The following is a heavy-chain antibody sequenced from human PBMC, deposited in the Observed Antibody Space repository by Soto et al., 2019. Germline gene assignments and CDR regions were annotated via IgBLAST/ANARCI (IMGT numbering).Heavy chain of an antibody. CDR2: IYYSGST. V-gene: IGHV4-31*03. CDR1: GGSISSGGYY. CDR3: ARVRTEYYYYGMDV. Sequence: SETLSLTCTVSGGSISSGGYYWSWIRQHPGKGLEWIGYIYYSGSTYYNPSLKSRVTISVDTFKNQFSLNLSSVTAADTAVYYCARVRTEYYYYGMDVWGQGTTVTVSS. J-gene: IGHJ6*02.